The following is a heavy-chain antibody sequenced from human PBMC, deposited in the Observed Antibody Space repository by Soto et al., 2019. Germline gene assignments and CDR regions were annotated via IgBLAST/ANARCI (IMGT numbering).Heavy chain of an antibody. D-gene: IGHD4-17*01. CDR1: GASISRYY. V-gene: IGHV4-59*06. CDR3: ARKATVTTCFDY. Sequence: PSETLSLTCTVSGASISRYYWSWIRQHPGKGLEWIGYIYYSGSTYYNPSLKSRVTISVDTSKNQFSLKLNSVTAADTAVYYCARKATVTTCFDYWGQGTLVTVS. CDR2: IYYSGST. J-gene: IGHJ4*02.